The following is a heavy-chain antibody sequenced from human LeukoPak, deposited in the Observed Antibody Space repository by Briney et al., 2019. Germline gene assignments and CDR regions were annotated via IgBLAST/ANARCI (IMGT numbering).Heavy chain of an antibody. V-gene: IGHV3-23*01. Sequence: GGSLRLSCAVSGITVSNYGMSWVRQAPGKGPEWVAGISGSGGSAHYADAVKGRFTISRDNPKNTLYLQMNSLRVEDTAVYFCAKRGVVIRVILVGFHKEAYYFDSWGQGALVTVPS. CDR2: ISGSGGSA. CDR3: AKRGVVIRVILVGFHKEAYYFDS. CDR1: GITVSNYG. J-gene: IGHJ4*02. D-gene: IGHD3-22*01.